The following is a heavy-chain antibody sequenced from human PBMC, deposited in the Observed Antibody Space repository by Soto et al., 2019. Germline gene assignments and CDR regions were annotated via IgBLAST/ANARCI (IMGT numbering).Heavy chain of an antibody. CDR3: ARSDRGDIGYYYYYMDV. CDR1: GDSVSSNSAA. V-gene: IGHV6-1*01. Sequence: QSQTLSLTCAISGDSVSSNSAAWNWIRQSPSRGLEWLGRTYYRSKWYNDYAVSVKSRITINPDTSKNQFSLQLNSVTPEDTAVYYCARSDRGDIGYYYYYMDVWGKGTTVTVSS. J-gene: IGHJ6*03. CDR2: TYYRSKWYN. D-gene: IGHD2-15*01.